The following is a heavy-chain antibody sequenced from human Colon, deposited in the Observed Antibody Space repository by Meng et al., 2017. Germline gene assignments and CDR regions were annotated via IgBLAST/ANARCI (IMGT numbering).Heavy chain of an antibody. D-gene: IGHD2-15*01. CDR2: IYYTGST. V-gene: IGHV4-59*01. J-gene: IGHJ4*02. Sequence: QVQLQESGPGLVKPSETLSLTCTVAGGSISGNYWSWIRQSPGRGLEWIAYIYYTGSTNYNPSFKSRATISVDTSKNQFSLNLASVTAADTAVYYCAKYDRPPYCLKYWGQGTLVTVSS. CDR1: GGSISGNY. CDR3: AKYDRPPYCLKY.